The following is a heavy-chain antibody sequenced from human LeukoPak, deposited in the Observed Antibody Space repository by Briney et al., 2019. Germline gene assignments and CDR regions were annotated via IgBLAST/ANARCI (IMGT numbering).Heavy chain of an antibody. J-gene: IGHJ4*02. CDR2: ISAYNGST. Sequence: ASVKVSCKASGYTFTSYGISWVRQAPGQGREWRGWISAYNGSTNYAQKLQGRVTMTTDTPTSTAYMELRSLRSDDTAVYYCARGYCSGGSCYFDYWGQGTLVTVSS. CDR1: GYTFTSYG. CDR3: ARGYCSGGSCYFDY. V-gene: IGHV1-18*01. D-gene: IGHD2-15*01.